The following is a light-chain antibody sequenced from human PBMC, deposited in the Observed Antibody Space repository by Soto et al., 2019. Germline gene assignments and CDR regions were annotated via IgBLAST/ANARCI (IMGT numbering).Light chain of an antibody. V-gene: IGKV1-39*01. J-gene: IGKJ2*01. CDR2: SSS. Sequence: DIQMTQSPSSLSASVGDRVSITCRASQSIVSYLNWYQQIPGKAPKLLIYSSSTLQSGVPSRFSCSGSGTDFTLTISSLQPADFATDYCQQSYSAPYTFGQGTNLEIK. CDR1: QSIVSY. CDR3: QQSYSAPYT.